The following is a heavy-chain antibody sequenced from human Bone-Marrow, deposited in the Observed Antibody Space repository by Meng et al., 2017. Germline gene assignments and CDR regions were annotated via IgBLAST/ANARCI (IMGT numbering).Heavy chain of an antibody. V-gene: IGHV4-34*01. CDR3: AGISYYYGSGSYYKSYYFDY. Sequence: VPVPEWGSGQSKPSVTLSLPCAVYCGYFCGYYWSWIRQPSGKGLEWIGEINHSGSTNYNPSLKSRVTISVDTSKNQFSLKLSSVTAADTAVYYCAGISYYYGSGSYYKSYYFDYWGQGTLVTVSS. CDR2: INHSGST. CDR1: CGYFCGYY. J-gene: IGHJ4*02. D-gene: IGHD3-10*01.